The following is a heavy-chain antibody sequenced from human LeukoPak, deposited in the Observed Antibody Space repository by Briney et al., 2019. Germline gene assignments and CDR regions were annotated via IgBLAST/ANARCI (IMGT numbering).Heavy chain of an antibody. CDR1: GLTFSNYW. CDR3: AREQSSSWYSWFDP. D-gene: IGHD6-13*01. J-gene: IGHJ5*02. CDR2: IKEDGSEK. V-gene: IGHV3-7*01. Sequence: GGSLRLSCAASGLTFSNYWMSWVRQAPGKGLEWVANIKEDGSEKYYADSVKGRFTISRDNSKNTLYLQMNSLRAEDTAVYYCAREQSSSWYSWFDPWGQGTLVTVSS.